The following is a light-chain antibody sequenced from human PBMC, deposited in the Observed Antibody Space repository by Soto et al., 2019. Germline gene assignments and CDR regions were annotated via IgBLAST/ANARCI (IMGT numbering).Light chain of an antibody. CDR2: DVS. V-gene: IGLV2-8*01. J-gene: IGLJ1*01. Sequence: QSVLTQPPSAYGSPGQSVTISCTGTSSDVGGYNYVSWYQQHPGKAPKLMIYDVSKRPSGVPDRFSGSKSGNTASLTVSGLQAEDEADYYCSSYAGSNNVFGTGTKVTVL. CDR3: SSYAGSNNV. CDR1: SSDVGGYNY.